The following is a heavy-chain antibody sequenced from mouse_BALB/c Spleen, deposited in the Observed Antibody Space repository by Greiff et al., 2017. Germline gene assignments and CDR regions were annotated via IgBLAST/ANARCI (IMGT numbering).Heavy chain of an antibody. CDR1: GFTFSSYG. D-gene: IGHD2-1*01. V-gene: IGHV5-6-3*01. CDR2: INSNGGST. Sequence: EVQVVESGGGLVQPGGSLKLSCAASGFTFSSYGMSWVRQTPDKRLELVATINSNGGSTYYPDSVKGRFTISRDNAKNTLYLQMSSLKSEDTAMYYCARERRDGNYGYWGQGTTLTVSS. CDR3: ARERRDGNYGY. J-gene: IGHJ2*01.